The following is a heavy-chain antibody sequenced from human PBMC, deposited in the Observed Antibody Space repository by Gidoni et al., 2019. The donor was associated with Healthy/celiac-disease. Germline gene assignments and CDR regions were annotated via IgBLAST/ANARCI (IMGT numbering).Heavy chain of an antibody. CDR3: ARDRSYGMDV. V-gene: IGHV4-4*07. CDR2: IYTSGST. Sequence: QVQLQESGQGLVKPSENLSLTCTVSGGSISSYYWSWIRQPAGKGLEWIGRIYTSGSTNYNPSLTSLVTMSVDTSKNQFSLKLSSVTAADTAVYYCARDRSYGMDVWGQGTTVTVSS. J-gene: IGHJ6*02. CDR1: GGSISSYY.